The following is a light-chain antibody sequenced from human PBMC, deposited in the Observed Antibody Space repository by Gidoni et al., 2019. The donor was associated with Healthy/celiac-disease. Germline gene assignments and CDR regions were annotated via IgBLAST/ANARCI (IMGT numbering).Light chain of an antibody. V-gene: IGKV3-11*01. CDR1: QRVSSY. J-gene: IGKJ3*01. Sequence: EIVLTQSPATLSLSPGERATLSCRANQRVSSYLAWYQQKPGQAPRLLIYDASNRATGIPARFRGSGSGTDFTLTISSLEPEDFAVYYCQQRSNWQVTFGPGTKVDIK. CDR2: DAS. CDR3: QQRSNWQVT.